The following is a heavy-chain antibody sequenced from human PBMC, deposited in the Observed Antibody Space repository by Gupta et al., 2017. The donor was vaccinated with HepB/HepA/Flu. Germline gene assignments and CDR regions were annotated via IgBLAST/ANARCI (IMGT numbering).Heavy chain of an antibody. CDR1: GFTFSDYY. Sequence: QVQLVESGGGWVKPGGSLRLSCAASGFTFSDYYMSWIRQAPGKGLEWVSYISGSGNIIYYADSVKGRITISRDNAKNSLYLQMNSLRVEDTAVYYCARDGGHYGDYDYWGQGTLVTVSS. J-gene: IGHJ4*02. CDR3: ARDGGHYGDYDY. CDR2: ISGSGNII. D-gene: IGHD4-17*01. V-gene: IGHV3-11*04.